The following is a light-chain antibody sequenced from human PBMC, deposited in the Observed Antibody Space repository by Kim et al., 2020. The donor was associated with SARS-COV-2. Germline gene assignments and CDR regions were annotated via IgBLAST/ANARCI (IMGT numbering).Light chain of an antibody. CDR1: QGISEY. CDR2: GAS. CDR3: QKYNSAPRT. J-gene: IGKJ1*01. Sequence: ASVGERITITCRASQGISEYLAWYQQRPGKVPKLLIYGASVSQSGAPSRFSGSGSGTVFTLTISRLQPEDVGTYYCQKYNSAPRTFGQGTKVEIK. V-gene: IGKV1-27*01.